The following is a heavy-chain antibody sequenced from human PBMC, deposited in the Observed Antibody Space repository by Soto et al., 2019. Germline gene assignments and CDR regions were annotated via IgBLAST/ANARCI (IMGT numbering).Heavy chain of an antibody. CDR3: AREKVDTAMVALYYYYGMDV. D-gene: IGHD5-18*01. V-gene: IGHV3-33*01. CDR2: IWYDGSNK. J-gene: IGHJ6*02. Sequence: GGSLRLSCAASGFTFSSYGMHWVRQAPGKGLEWVAVIWYDGSNKYYADSVKGRFTISRDNSKNTLYLQMNSLRAEDTAVYYCAREKVDTAMVALYYYYGMDVWGQGTTVTVSS. CDR1: GFTFSSYG.